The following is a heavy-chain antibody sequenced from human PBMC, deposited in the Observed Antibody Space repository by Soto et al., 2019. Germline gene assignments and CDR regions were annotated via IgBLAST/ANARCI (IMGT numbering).Heavy chain of an antibody. D-gene: IGHD6-13*01. V-gene: IGHV1-69*01. CDR3: ASGASRWYPYFFDS. CDR1: EGTFNSYA. Sequence: QAQVVQSGAEVRKPGSSVKLSCKASEGTFNSYAIAWVRQAPGQGLEWMGGLIPCYNTLNYAQKFQDRVTITADDSTNTVYMELSSLRSDDTAVYFCASGASRWYPYFFDSWAQGTLVTVSS. CDR2: LIPCYNTL. J-gene: IGHJ4*02.